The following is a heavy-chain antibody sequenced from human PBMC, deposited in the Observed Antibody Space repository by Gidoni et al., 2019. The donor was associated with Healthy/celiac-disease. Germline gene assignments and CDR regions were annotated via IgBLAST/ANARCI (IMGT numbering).Heavy chain of an antibody. CDR3: ARAVGATYYYYMDV. Sequence: QVQLQESGPGLVKPSETLSLTCTVSGGSISSYYWSWIRQPPGKGLEWIGYIYYSGSTNYNPSLKSRVTISVDTSKNQFSLKLSSVTAADTAVYYCARAVGATYYYYMDVWGKGTTVTVSS. CDR2: IYYSGST. CDR1: GGSISSYY. V-gene: IGHV4-59*01. D-gene: IGHD1-26*01. J-gene: IGHJ6*03.